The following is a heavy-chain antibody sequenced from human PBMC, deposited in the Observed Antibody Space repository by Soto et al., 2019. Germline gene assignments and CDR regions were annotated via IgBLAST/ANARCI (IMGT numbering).Heavy chain of an antibody. Sequence: QVQLVDSGGGLVKPGGCLRLSCAASGFTFSDYYMSWIRQAPGKGLEWVSYISSSGSDTNYADSVKGRFTVSRDNAKNSLYLQMNGLRAEDTAVYYCARSLRGYSGYSGYWGQGTLVTVSS. J-gene: IGHJ4*02. CDR1: GFTFSDYY. D-gene: IGHD5-12*01. CDR2: ISSSGSDT. V-gene: IGHV3-11*05. CDR3: ARSLRGYSGYSGY.